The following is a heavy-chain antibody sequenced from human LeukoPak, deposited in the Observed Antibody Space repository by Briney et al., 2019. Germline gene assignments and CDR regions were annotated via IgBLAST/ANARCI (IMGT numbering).Heavy chain of an antibody. CDR2: ISYDGSNK. CDR3: ARVVFRAENYYYYGMDV. Sequence: PGRSLRLSCAASGFTFSSYAMHWVRQAPGKGLEWVAVISYDGSNKYYADSVKGRFTISRDNSKNTLYLQMNSLRAEDTAVYYCARVVFRAENYYYYGMDVWGQGTTVTVSS. CDR1: GFTFSSYA. V-gene: IGHV3-30-3*01. J-gene: IGHJ6*02.